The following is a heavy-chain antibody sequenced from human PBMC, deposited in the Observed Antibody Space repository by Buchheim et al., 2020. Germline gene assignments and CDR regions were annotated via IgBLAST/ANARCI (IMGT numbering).Heavy chain of an antibody. J-gene: IGHJ4*02. CDR3: ANLPISAAANY. V-gene: IGHV3-30*18. CDR2: ISYDGSNK. CDR1: EFTFSSYG. Sequence: QVQLVESGGNVVQPGRPLRLSCAASEFTFSSYGMHWVRQAPGKGLEWVALISYDGSNKFYADSVKGRFTISRDNSKNTLYLQMNSLRAEDTAVYYCANLPISAAANYWGQGTL. D-gene: IGHD6-13*01.